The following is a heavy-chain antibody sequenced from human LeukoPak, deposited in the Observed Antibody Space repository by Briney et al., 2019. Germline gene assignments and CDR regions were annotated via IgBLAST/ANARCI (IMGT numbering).Heavy chain of an antibody. CDR3: ARGIYYYGSGRGVNWFDP. D-gene: IGHD3-10*01. CDR2: IYTSGST. CDR1: GGSISSYY. Sequence: SETLSLTCTVCGGSISSYYWSWIRQPAGKGLEWIGCIYTSGSTNYNPSLKSRVTMSVDTSKNQFSLKLSSVTAADTAVYYCARGIYYYGSGRGVNWFDPWGQGTLVTVSS. J-gene: IGHJ5*02. V-gene: IGHV4-4*07.